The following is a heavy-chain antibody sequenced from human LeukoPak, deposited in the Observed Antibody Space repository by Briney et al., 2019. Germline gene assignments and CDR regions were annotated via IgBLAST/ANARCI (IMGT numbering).Heavy chain of an antibody. V-gene: IGHV3-23*01. CDR2: ISGSGGST. J-gene: IGHJ6*03. CDR3: AKGGYSIAAYYYYYYMDV. CDR1: GFTFSTYG. D-gene: IGHD6-25*01. Sequence: GGSLRLSCEASGFTFSTYGMSWVRQAPGKGLEWVSAISGSGGSTYYADSVKGRVTISRDNSENTLYLQVNSLRVEDTAVYYCAKGGYSIAAYYYYYYMDVWGKGTTVTVSS.